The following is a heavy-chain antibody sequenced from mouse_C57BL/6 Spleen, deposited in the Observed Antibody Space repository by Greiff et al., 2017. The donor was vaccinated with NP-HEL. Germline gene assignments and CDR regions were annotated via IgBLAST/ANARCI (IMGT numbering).Heavy chain of an antibody. CDR3: ARKEYYFDY. Sequence: EVHLVESGGGLVKPGGSLKLSCAASGFTFSDYGMHWVRQAPEKGLEWVAYISSGCSTIYYADTVKGRFTISRDNAKNTLFLQMTSLRSEDTSMYYCARKEYYFDYWGQGTTLTVSS. V-gene: IGHV5-17*01. J-gene: IGHJ2*01. CDR2: ISSGCSTI. CDR1: GFTFSDYG.